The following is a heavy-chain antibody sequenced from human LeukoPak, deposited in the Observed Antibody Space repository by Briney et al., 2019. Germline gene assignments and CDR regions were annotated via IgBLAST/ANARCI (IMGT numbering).Heavy chain of an antibody. J-gene: IGHJ4*02. CDR1: GGSISSGSYY. D-gene: IGHD3-10*01. CDR2: IYTSGST. V-gene: IGHV4-61*02. Sequence: PSQTLSLTCTVSGGSISSGSYYWSWIRQPAGKGLEWIGRIYTSGSTNYNPSLKSRVTISVDTPKNQFSLKLSSVTAADTAVYYCARVGPPRNYYGSGSSEYYFDYWGQGTLVTVSS. CDR3: ARVGPPRNYYGSGSSEYYFDY.